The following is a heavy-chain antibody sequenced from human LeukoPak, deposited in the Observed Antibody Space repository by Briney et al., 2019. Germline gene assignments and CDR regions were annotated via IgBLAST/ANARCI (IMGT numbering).Heavy chain of an antibody. J-gene: IGHJ4*02. Sequence: PGGSLRLSCAASGFTFSSYSMNWVRQAPGKGLEWVSSISSSNNYIYYADSMKGRFTISRDNAKNSLYLQMNSLRAEDTAVYYCARTPAGTYYFDYWGQGTLVTVSP. CDR1: GFTFSSYS. CDR2: ISSSNNYI. CDR3: ARTPAGTYYFDY. V-gene: IGHV3-21*01.